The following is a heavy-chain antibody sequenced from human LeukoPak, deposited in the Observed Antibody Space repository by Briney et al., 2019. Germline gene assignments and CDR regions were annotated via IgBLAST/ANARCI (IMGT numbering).Heavy chain of an antibody. J-gene: IGHJ4*02. CDR2: TSYDGSNK. V-gene: IGHV3-30*18. D-gene: IGHD6-19*01. CDR3: AKDAGSGWDLTFFDY. CDR1: GFTFSSYS. Sequence: PGGSLRLSCAASGFTFSSYSMNWVRQAPGKGLEWVAVTSYDGSNKYYADSVKGRFTISRDNSRNTLYLQMNSLRAEDTAVYYCAKDAGSGWDLTFFDYWGQGTLVTVSS.